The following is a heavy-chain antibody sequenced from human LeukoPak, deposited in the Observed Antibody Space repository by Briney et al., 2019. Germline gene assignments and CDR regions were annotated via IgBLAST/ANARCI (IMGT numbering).Heavy chain of an antibody. D-gene: IGHD6-19*01. CDR2: INTYNGNT. V-gene: IGHV1-18*04. Sequence: GASVKVSCKASSYIFTTYGISWVRQAPGQGLEWMGWINTYNGNTNYAQKLQGRVTMTTDTSTSTAYMDLRSLRSDDTAVYYCARQAGGYSSGWYQFHSDYWGQGTLVTVSS. J-gene: IGHJ4*02. CDR3: ARQAGGYSSGWYQFHSDY. CDR1: SYIFTTYG.